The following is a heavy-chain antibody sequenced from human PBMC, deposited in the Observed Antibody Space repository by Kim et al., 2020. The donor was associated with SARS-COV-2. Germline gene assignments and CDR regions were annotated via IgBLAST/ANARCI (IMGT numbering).Heavy chain of an antibody. V-gene: IGHV4-61*01. D-gene: IGHD3-9*01. CDR2: MYYRAKT. Sequence: SETLSLTCSVSGDSVNSGSYYWNWIRQPPGKGLEWIGYMYYRAKTNYNPSLKSRVSISVDTSKNQFSLRLSSVTAADTAIYFCASGRRLAPDSWGQGTLVAVSS. J-gene: IGHJ4*02. CDR1: GDSVNSGSYY. CDR3: ASGRRLAPDS.